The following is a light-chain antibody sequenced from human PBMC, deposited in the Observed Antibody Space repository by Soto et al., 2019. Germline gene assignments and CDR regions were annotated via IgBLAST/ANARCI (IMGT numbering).Light chain of an antibody. CDR2: AAY. V-gene: IGKV1-39*01. CDR3: KQSYSTPLT. CDR1: QSISSY. Sequence: DIQMTQSPSSLFASVGDRVTLPCPASQSISSYLNWYQQKPGKAPKLLIYAAYSLQSGVPSRFSGSGSGTDFTLTISSLQPEDFATYYCKQSYSTPLTFGGGTKVDIK. J-gene: IGKJ4*01.